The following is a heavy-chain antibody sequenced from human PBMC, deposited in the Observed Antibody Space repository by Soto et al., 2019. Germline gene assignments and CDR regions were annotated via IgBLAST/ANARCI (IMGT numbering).Heavy chain of an antibody. V-gene: IGHV1-18*01. CDR1: GYTFINYG. Sequence: GASVKVSCKTSGYTFINYGITWVRQAPGQGLEWMGWLSAYNGDTSSSEKLQDRFTMTTDTSTNTVYMDLRSLTFDDTAVYYCARWSAIVGGAEALDVWGQGTMVTVSS. D-gene: IGHD1-26*01. J-gene: IGHJ3*01. CDR2: LSAYNGDT. CDR3: ARWSAIVGGAEALDV.